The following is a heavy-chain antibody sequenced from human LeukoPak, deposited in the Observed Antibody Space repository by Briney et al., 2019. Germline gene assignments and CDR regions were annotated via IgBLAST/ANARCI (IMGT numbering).Heavy chain of an antibody. D-gene: IGHD3-22*01. CDR2: INYSGDT. J-gene: IGHJ4*02. Sequence: SETLSLTCTVSGGSISSYYWNWIRRPPGKGLEWIGNINYSGDTTYNPSLKSRVSISVDTSKNKFSLNLHSVAAADTAVYYCVRGSGYFYYWGQGTLVTVSS. V-gene: IGHV4-59*08. CDR3: VRGSGYFYY. CDR1: GGSISSYY.